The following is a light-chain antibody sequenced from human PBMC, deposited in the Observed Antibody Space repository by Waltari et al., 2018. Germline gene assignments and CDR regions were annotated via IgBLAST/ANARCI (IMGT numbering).Light chain of an antibody. CDR3: QSYDKILSAWV. J-gene: IGLJ3*02. V-gene: IGLV1-40*01. Sequence: QSVLTQPPSRSVAPAQRGTVSCTGCTSNTGAGADVQWYQQCPGRAPNIVISANTSRPSGVPDRFSATQSGSSASLAITGLQAEDEAAYYCQSYDKILSAWVFGGGTKLTVL. CDR2: ANT. CDR1: TSNTGAGAD.